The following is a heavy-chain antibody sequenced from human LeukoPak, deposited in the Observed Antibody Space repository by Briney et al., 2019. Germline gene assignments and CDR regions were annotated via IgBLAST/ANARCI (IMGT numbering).Heavy chain of an antibody. CDR1: GFTFSSYA. CDR2: ISGSGGST. D-gene: IGHD2-15*01. V-gene: IGHV3-23*01. J-gene: IGHJ4*02. Sequence: QPGGSLRLSCAASGFTFSSYAMSWVRQAPGKGLEWVSAISGSGGSTYYADSVKGRFTISRDNSKNTLYLQMNSLRAEDTAVYYCAKDYFVVVAATDPTPFDYWGQGTLVTVSS. CDR3: AKDYFVVVAATDPTPFDY.